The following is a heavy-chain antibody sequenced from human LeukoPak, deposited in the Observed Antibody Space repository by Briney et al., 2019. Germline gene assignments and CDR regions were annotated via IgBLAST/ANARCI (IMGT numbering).Heavy chain of an antibody. Sequence: ASVKVSCKASGYTFTSYDINWVRQAPGQGLEWMGWISGYNGKTKYAQRLQGRVTMTTDTSTSTAYMELRSLRSDDTAVYYCARDIDPNYGDSYLDYWGQGTLVTVSS. CDR2: ISGYNGKT. CDR1: GYTFTSYD. CDR3: ARDIDPNYGDSYLDY. D-gene: IGHD4-17*01. J-gene: IGHJ4*02. V-gene: IGHV1-18*01.